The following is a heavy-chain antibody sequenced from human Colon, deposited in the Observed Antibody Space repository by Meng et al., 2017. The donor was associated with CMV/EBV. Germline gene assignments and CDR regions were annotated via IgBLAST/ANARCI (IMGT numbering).Heavy chain of an antibody. D-gene: IGHD3-3*01. CDR1: GFTFNTFD. V-gene: IGHV3-23*01. J-gene: IGHJ4*02. CDR3: AKAVGMSGFPDY. CDR2: LLGRTNNA. Sequence: GESLKISCAASGFTFNTFDMTWVRQAPGEGLEWVSGLLGRTNNAYYAESVKGRFTISRDNSKNTLYLQMSSLRVDDTALYFCAKAVGMSGFPDYWGQGTLVTVSS.